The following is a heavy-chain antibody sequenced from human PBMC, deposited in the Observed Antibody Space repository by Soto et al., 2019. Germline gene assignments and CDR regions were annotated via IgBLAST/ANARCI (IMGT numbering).Heavy chain of an antibody. CDR3: AKDRALTRGTVRGTFDY. Sequence: GGSLRLSCAASGFTFSSYAMSWVRQAPGKGLEWVSAISGSGGSTYYADSVKGRFTISRDNSKNTLYLQMNSLRAEDTAVYYCAKDRALTRGTVRGTFDYWGQGTLVTVSS. J-gene: IGHJ4*02. CDR1: GFTFSSYA. D-gene: IGHD3-16*01. CDR2: ISGSGGST. V-gene: IGHV3-23*01.